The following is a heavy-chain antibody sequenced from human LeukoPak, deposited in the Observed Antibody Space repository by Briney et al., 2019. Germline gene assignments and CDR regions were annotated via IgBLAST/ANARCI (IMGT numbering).Heavy chain of an antibody. D-gene: IGHD2-8*01. V-gene: IGHV1-69*10. CDR3: AGIPVFGVVLHQEPV. J-gene: IGHJ6*04. CDR2: FIPVLGTA. Sequence: SVKVSCKASGGTFSDYALNWVRQAPGQGLEWMGVFIPVLGTANSTQNFQDRVSITADISTHTVYMELSSLKSEGTAGYFCAGIPVFGVVLHQEPVWGKGTTVTVSS. CDR1: GGTFSDYA.